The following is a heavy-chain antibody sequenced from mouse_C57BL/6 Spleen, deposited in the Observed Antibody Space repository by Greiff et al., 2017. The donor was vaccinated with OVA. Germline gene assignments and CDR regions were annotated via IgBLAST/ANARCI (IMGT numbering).Heavy chain of an antibody. CDR1: GFTFSDYY. CDR3: ATYGSSYWYFDV. D-gene: IGHD1-1*01. Sequence: EVKVVESEGGLVQPGRSLKLSCTASGFTFSDYYMAWVRQVPEKGLEWVANINYDGSSTYYLDSLKSRFIISRDNAKNILYLQMSSLKSEDTATYYCATYGSSYWYFDVWGTGTTVTVSS. V-gene: IGHV5-16*01. CDR2: INYDGSST. J-gene: IGHJ1*03.